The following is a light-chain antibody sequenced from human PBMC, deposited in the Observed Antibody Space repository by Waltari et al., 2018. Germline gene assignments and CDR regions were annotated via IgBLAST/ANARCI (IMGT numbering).Light chain of an antibody. V-gene: IGKV1-5*03. J-gene: IGKJ4*01. Sequence: DIQMTQSPSTLSASVGDRVTISCRASQSIITWLAWYQQKPGKAPKPLVYKASSLESGVPSRFSGSGSGTEFTLTISSLQADDFATYYFQQYNKYPLTFGGGTKVEI. CDR3: QQYNKYPLT. CDR1: QSIITW. CDR2: KAS.